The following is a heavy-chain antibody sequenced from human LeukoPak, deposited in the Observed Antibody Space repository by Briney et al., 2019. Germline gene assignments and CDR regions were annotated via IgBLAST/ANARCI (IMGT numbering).Heavy chain of an antibody. J-gene: IGHJ6*03. V-gene: IGHV3-48*03. CDR2: ISSSGSTI. Sequence: SGGSLRLSCAASGFTFSSYEVNWVRQAPGKGLEWVSYISSSGSTIYYADSVKGRFTISRDNAKNSLYLQMNSLRAEDTAVYYCARAPGGSSWYYYYYMDVWGKGTTVTVSS. D-gene: IGHD6-13*01. CDR3: ARAPGGSSWYYYYYMDV. CDR1: GFTFSSYE.